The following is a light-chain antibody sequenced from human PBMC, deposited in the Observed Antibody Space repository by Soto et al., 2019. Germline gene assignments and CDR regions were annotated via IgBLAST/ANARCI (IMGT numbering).Light chain of an antibody. CDR2: DAS. Sequence: DIQMTQSTSTLSASVGDRVTITCRASQSISTRLAWYQQKPGKAPKLLIYDASSLESGVPSRFSGSASGTEFTLTISSLQPEDFATYYCQQYNSYSTFGQGTKVDI. J-gene: IGKJ1*01. V-gene: IGKV1-5*01. CDR3: QQYNSYST. CDR1: QSISTR.